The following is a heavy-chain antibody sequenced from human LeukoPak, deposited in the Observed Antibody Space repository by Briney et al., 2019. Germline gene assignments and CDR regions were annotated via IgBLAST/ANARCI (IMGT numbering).Heavy chain of an antibody. CDR2: IYYSGST. V-gene: IGHV4-31*03. D-gene: IGHD1-7*01. Sequence: SETLSLTCTVSGGSISSGGYYWSWIRQHPGKGLEWIGYIYYSGSTYYNPSLKSRVTISVDTSKNQFSLKLSSVTAADTAVYYCARSSITGTTGADYWGQGTLVTVSS. J-gene: IGHJ4*02. CDR1: GGSISSGGYY. CDR3: ARSSITGTTGADY.